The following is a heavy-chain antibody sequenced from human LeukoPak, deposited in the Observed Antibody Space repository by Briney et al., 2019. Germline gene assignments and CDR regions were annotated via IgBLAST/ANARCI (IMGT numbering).Heavy chain of an antibody. D-gene: IGHD5-24*01. CDR2: IFNSGDAS. CDR3: AKDRLRAENY. V-gene: IGHV3-23*01. J-gene: IGHJ4*02. CDR1: GFTFSSYE. Sequence: GGSLRLSCAASGFTFSSYEMNWVRQAPGKGLEWLSSIFNSGDASYYADSVKGRFTISRDNSKNTLFLQMNSLRPEDTAVYYCAKDRLRAENYWGQGTLVTVSS.